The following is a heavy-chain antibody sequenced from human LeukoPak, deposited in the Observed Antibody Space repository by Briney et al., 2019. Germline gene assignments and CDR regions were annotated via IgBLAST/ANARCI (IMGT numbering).Heavy chain of an antibody. CDR2: ISAYNGNT. CDR1: GYTFTSYG. D-gene: IGHD5-18*01. J-gene: IGHJ4*02. V-gene: IGHV1-18*03. Sequence: ASVKVSCKASGYTFTSYGISWVRRAPGQGLEWMGWISAYNGNTNYAQKLQGRVTMTTDTSTSTAYMELRSLRSEDMAVYYCARGLSGSQLWGIDYWGQGTLVTVSS. CDR3: ARGLSGSQLWGIDY.